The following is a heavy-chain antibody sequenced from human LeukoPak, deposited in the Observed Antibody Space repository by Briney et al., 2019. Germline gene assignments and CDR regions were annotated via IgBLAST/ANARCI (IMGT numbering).Heavy chain of an antibody. Sequence: SETLSLTCAVYGGSFSGYYWSWIRQPPGKGLEWIGEINHSGSTNYNPSLKSRVTISVDTSKNQFSLKLSSVTAADTAVYYCARGLDYDFWSGYYGGVDYWGQGTLVTVSS. CDR3: ARGLDYDFWSGYYGGVDY. CDR1: GGSFSGYY. D-gene: IGHD3-3*01. CDR2: INHSGST. V-gene: IGHV4-34*01. J-gene: IGHJ4*02.